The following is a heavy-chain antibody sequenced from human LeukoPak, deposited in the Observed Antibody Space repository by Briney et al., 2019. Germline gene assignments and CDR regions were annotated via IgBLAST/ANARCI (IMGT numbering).Heavy chain of an antibody. J-gene: IGHJ4*02. CDR3: AGGLRSGLIDY. CDR2: IYSGGST. CDR1: AFHLNNNY. Sequence: GPLRLSCAATAFHLNNNYMSLVCQTLAKGRESVSTIYSGGSTNYAGSVKGRFTISIDNSNNTVHLQMNSLRAEDTAVYYCAGGLRSGLIDYWGQGTLVSVSS. V-gene: IGHV3-53*01. D-gene: IGHD3/OR15-3a*01.